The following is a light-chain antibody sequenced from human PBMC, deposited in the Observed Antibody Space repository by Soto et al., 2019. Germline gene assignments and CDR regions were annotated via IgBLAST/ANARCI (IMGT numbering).Light chain of an antibody. CDR3: CSYAGSYTYV. CDR2: DVS. Sequence: QSALTQPRSVSGSTGQSVTISCTGASSDVGDYNFVSWYQQHPGKAPKLMIYDVSKRPSGVPDRFSGSKSGNTASLTISGLQAEDVAGYYCCSYAGSYTYVFGTGTKLTVL. V-gene: IGLV2-11*01. J-gene: IGLJ1*01. CDR1: SSDVGDYNF.